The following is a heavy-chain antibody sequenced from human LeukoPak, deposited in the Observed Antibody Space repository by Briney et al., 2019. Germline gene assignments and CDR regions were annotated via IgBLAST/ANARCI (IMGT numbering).Heavy chain of an antibody. CDR2: IYYSGRT. CDR1: GGSISSGDYY. D-gene: IGHD3-16*01. J-gene: IGHJ4*02. Sequence: PSQTLSLTCTVSGGSISSGDYYWSWIRQPPGKGLEWIGYIYYSGRTYYNPSLKSRVTISLDTSKNQFSLNLSSVTAADTAVYYCARHILGHLGPFGRSYFDYWGQGTLVTVSS. V-gene: IGHV4-30-4*01. CDR3: ARHILGHLGPFGRSYFDY.